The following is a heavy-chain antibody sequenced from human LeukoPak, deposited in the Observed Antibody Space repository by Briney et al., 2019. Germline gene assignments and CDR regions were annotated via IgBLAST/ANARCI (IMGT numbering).Heavy chain of an antibody. CDR1: GGSISSGGYY. D-gene: IGHD2-21*02. Sequence: SQTLSLTCTVSGGSISSGGYYWSWIRQHPGKGLEWIGYIYYSGSTNYNPSLKSRVTISVDTSKNQFSLKLSSVTAADTAVYYCASRVNGDFHFDYWGQGTLVTVSS. CDR2: IYYSGST. V-gene: IGHV4-61*08. CDR3: ASRVNGDFHFDY. J-gene: IGHJ4*02.